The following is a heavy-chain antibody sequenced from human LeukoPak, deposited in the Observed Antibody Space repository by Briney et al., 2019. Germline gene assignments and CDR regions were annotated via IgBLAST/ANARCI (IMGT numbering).Heavy chain of an antibody. CDR3: ARAHYDSSGYYYVLWYFDL. V-gene: IGHV3-48*01. J-gene: IGHJ2*01. D-gene: IGHD3-22*01. CDR1: GFTFSSYS. CDR2: ISSSSSTI. Sequence: LAGGSLRLSCAASGFTFSSYSVNWVRQAPGKGLEWVSYISSSSSTIYYADSVKGRFTISRDNAKNSLYLQMNGLRAEDTAVYYCARAHYDSSGYYYVLWYFDLWGRGTLVTVSS.